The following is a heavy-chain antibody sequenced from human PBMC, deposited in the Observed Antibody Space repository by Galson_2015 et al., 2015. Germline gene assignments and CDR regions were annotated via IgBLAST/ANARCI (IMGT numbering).Heavy chain of an antibody. CDR1: GFTFSSYS. CDR2: IKQDGSEK. CDR3: ARASNGLRYFGWLLQAPYYFDY. J-gene: IGHJ4*02. V-gene: IGHV3-7*01. Sequence: SLRLSCAASGFTFSSYSMNWVRQAPGKGLEWVANIKQDGSEKYYVDSVKGRFTISRDNAKNSLYLQMNSLRAEDTAVYYCARASNGLRYFGWLLQAPYYFDYWGQGTLVTVSS. D-gene: IGHD3-9*01.